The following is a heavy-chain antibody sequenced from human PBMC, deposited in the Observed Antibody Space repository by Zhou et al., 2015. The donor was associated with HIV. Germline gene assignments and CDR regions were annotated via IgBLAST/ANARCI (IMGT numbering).Heavy chain of an antibody. D-gene: IGHD2-15*01. CDR1: GFTFSIYW. V-gene: IGHV3-74*01. Sequence: DVQMVESGGALVRPGGSVRLSCEVSGFTFSIYWLHWVRQVPGKGLMWVGRIDQDGSTTAFADSVKGRFSISRDNARHILFLEMNNLRPEDTAVYYCAKDEWGSYWGQGTLVTVSS. CDR3: AKDEWGSY. J-gene: IGHJ4*02. CDR2: IDQDGSTT.